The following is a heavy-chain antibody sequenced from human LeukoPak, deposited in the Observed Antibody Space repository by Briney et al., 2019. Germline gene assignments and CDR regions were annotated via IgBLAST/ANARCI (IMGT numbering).Heavy chain of an antibody. J-gene: IGHJ6*03. CDR2: IIPIFGTA. CDR1: GGTFSSYA. CDR3: ARGLPPYYYDFWSENYMDV. V-gene: IGHV1-69*05. Sequence: GASVKVSCKASGGTFSSYAISWVRQAPGQGLEWMGGIIPIFGTANYAQKSQGRVTITTDESTSTAYMELSSLRSEDTAVYYCARGLPPYYYDFWSENYMDVWGKGTTVTVSS. D-gene: IGHD3-3*01.